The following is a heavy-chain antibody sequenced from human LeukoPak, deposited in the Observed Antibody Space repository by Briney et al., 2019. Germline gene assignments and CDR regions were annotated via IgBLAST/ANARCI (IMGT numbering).Heavy chain of an antibody. Sequence: GGSLRLSCAASGFTFSSSAMSWVRQVPGKGLEWVSGISASGGSTYYADSVRGRFTISRDNSKNTLSLQMNSLRAEDTAVYYCAKSPGYSYGYTFDYWGQGTLVTVSS. CDR3: AKSPGYSYGYTFDY. J-gene: IGHJ4*02. CDR1: GFTFSSSA. D-gene: IGHD5-18*01. CDR2: ISASGGST. V-gene: IGHV3-23*01.